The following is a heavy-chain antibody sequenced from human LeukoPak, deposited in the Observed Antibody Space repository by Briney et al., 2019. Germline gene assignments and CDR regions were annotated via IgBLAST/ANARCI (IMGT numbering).Heavy chain of an antibody. V-gene: IGHV4-59*01. D-gene: IGHD7-27*01. CDR1: GGSISRDY. Sequence: SETLSLTRTVSGGSISRDYWSWIRQPPGKGLEWIGYIYYTGSTNYNPSLKSRVTISVDTSKNQFSLKLSSVTAADTAVYYCARDLGYWGQGTLVTVSS. J-gene: IGHJ4*02. CDR2: IYYTGST. CDR3: ARDLGY.